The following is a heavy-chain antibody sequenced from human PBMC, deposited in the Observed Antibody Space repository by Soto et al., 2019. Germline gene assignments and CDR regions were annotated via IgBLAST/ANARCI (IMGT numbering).Heavy chain of an antibody. Sequence: QVPLVQSGAEVKKPGASVKVSCKASGYTFTSYAMHWVRQAPGQRLEWMGWINAGNGNTKYSQKFQGRVTITRDTSASTAYMELSSLRSEDTAVYYCATRITIFGGGPYSFDYWGQGTLVTVSS. D-gene: IGHD3-3*01. CDR2: INAGNGNT. V-gene: IGHV1-3*01. J-gene: IGHJ4*02. CDR1: GYTFTSYA. CDR3: ATRITIFGGGPYSFDY.